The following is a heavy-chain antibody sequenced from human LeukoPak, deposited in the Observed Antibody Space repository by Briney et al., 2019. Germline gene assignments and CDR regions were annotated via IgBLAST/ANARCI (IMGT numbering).Heavy chain of an antibody. V-gene: IGHV4-59*08. CDR1: NGSISSYY. CDR3: ARRFARNWYFDL. J-gene: IGHJ2*01. CDR2: IYYSGTT. Sequence: SETLSLTCTVSNGSISSYYWIWIRQPPGKGLEWIGSIYYSGTTKYHPSLKSRVAISVDTSKEQFSLMLASVTAADTAIYYCARRFARNWYFDLWGRGTLVTVSS. D-gene: IGHD3-16*01.